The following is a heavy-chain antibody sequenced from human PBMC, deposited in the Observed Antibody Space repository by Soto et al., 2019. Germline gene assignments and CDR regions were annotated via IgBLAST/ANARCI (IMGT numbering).Heavy chain of an antibody. CDR1: GGTFSSYT. D-gene: IGHD2-15*01. Sequence: VQLVQSGAEVKKPGSSVKVSCKASGGTFSSYTISWVRQAPGQGLEWMGRIIPILGIANYAQKFQGRVTITADKSTSTAYMELSSLRSEDTAVYYCARGLSGYCSGGSCYSLYYYYYMDVWGKGTTVTVSS. J-gene: IGHJ6*03. CDR2: IIPILGIA. V-gene: IGHV1-69*02. CDR3: ARGLSGYCSGGSCYSLYYYYYMDV.